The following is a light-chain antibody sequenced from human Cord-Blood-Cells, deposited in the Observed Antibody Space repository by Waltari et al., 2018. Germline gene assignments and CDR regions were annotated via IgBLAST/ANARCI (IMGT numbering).Light chain of an antibody. CDR2: KDS. J-gene: IGLJ3*02. Sequence: SYELTQPPSVSVSLGQMARITCSGEAFPKKYANWYQQKPGQFPVLVIYKDSERPSGIPERFSGSSSGTIVTLTISGVQAEDEADYCCLSADSSGTWVFGGGTKLTVL. CDR1: AFPKKY. CDR3: LSADSSGTWV. V-gene: IGLV3-16*01.